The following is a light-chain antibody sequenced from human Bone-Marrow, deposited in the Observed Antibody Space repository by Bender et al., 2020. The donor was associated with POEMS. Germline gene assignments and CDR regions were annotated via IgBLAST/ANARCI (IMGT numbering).Light chain of an antibody. CDR2: NNE. Sequence: QSVLTQPPSVSGAPGQTVTISCTGTSSNMGAGYGVNWYQQLPGTAPKLLIYNNENRPSGVPDRISGSKSGTSASLAITGLQAEDEADYFCNSYTTMSTYVFGTGTKVTVL. CDR1: SSNMGAGYG. V-gene: IGLV1-40*01. CDR3: NSYTTMSTYV. J-gene: IGLJ1*01.